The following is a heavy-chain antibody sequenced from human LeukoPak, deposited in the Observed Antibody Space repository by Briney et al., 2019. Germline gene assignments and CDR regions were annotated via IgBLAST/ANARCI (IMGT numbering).Heavy chain of an antibody. V-gene: IGHV4-4*08. J-gene: IGHJ4*02. D-gene: IGHD3-9*01. CDR3: ARDAGDTDWYNFDF. CDR2: THSSGST. Sequence: SDTLSLTCTVSGGSLRGHFWTWFRRPPGKGLENIGYTHSSGSTNYNPSYKRRVTVSLEMSKHQFSLSLSSVTAADTPVYYCARDAGDTDWYNFDFWGEGIQVTVSS. CDR1: GGSLRGHF.